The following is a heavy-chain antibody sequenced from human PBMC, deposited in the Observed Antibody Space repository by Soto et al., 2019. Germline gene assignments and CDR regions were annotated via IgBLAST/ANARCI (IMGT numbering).Heavy chain of an antibody. CDR3: AKDLTMIVVVWDPYYFDY. J-gene: IGHJ4*02. D-gene: IGHD3-22*01. CDR2: ISYDGSNK. Sequence: GGSLRLSCAASGFTFSSYGMHWVRQAPGKGLECVAVISYDGSNKYYAVSVKGRFTISRDNSKNTLYLQMNSLRAEDTAVYYCAKDLTMIVVVWDPYYFDYWGQGTLVTVSS. CDR1: GFTFSSYG. V-gene: IGHV3-30*18.